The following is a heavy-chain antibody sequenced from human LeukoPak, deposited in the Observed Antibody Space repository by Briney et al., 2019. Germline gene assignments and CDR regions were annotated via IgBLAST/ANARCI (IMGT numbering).Heavy chain of an antibody. D-gene: IGHD6-19*01. CDR2: IKQDGSEK. Sequence: GGSLRLSCAVSGFTFRSYWMSWVRQAPGKGLEWLANIKQDGSEKYYVGSVKGRFTISRDNAKNSLYLQMNSLRAEDTALYYCAKASRRSGWYLLGALELNYFDYWGQGTLVTVSS. J-gene: IGHJ4*02. V-gene: IGHV3-7*03. CDR3: AKASRRSGWYLLGALELNYFDY. CDR1: GFTFRSYW.